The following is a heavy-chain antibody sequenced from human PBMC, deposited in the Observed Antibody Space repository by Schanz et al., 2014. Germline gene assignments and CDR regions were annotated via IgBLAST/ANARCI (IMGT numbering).Heavy chain of an antibody. Sequence: EVQLVASGGGLVKPGGSLRLSCAASGFTFSTYYMNWVRQAPGKGLEWVSSISSSSSYISYADSVKGRFTISRDNAKNSLYLQMNSLRAEDTAVYYCARPSDSSWYMDVWGKGTTVTVAS. CDR3: ARPSDSSWYMDV. CDR2: ISSSSSYI. CDR1: GFTFSTYY. D-gene: IGHD2-21*02. V-gene: IGHV3-21*02. J-gene: IGHJ6*03.